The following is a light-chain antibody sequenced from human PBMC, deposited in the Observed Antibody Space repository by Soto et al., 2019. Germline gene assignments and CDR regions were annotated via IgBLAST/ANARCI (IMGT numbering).Light chain of an antibody. CDR2: GAS. J-gene: IGKJ3*01. CDR3: QQCGSSPLFP. V-gene: IGKV3-20*01. Sequence: EIVLTQSPGTLSLSPGERATLSCRASQSVSSSYLAWYQQKPGQAPRLLIYGASSRATGIPDRFSGSGSGTDFTLTISRLEPEDYAVYYCQQCGSSPLFPFGPGTNVDVQ. CDR1: QSVSSSY.